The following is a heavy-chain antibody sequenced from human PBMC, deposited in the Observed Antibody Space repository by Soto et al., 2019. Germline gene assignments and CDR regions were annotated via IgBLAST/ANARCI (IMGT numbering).Heavy chain of an antibody. V-gene: IGHV1-69*06. CDR2: FIPLFGTA. CDR3: ATDRSSSWPPFFDY. D-gene: IGHD6-13*01. J-gene: IGHJ4*02. Sequence: ASVKVSCKASGGTFSSYAISWVRQAPGQGLEWMGGFIPLFGTAKNAQKFQGRVTITADKSTSTGYMELSSLRSEDTAVYYCATDRSSSWPPFFDYWGQGTLVTAPQ. CDR1: GGTFSSYA.